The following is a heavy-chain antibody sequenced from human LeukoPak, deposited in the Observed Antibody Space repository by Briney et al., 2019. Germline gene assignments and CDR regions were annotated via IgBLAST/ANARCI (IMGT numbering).Heavy chain of an antibody. J-gene: IGHJ4*02. V-gene: IGHV4-34*01. D-gene: IGHD1-26*01. CDR2: INHSGST. CDR1: GGSFNDYY. Sequence: SETLSLTCAVYGGSFNDYYWTWIRQSPGKGLEWIGEINHSGSTSYNPSLKSRVTISVDTSKNQFSLKLSSVTAADTAVYYCARRRGRFFDYWGQGTLVTVSS. CDR3: ARRRGRFFDY.